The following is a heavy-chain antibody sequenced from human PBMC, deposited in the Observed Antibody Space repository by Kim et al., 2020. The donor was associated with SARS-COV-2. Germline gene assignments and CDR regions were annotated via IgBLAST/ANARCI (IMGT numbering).Heavy chain of an antibody. CDR3: AKDKSSGWQPYNWFDP. J-gene: IGHJ5*02. V-gene: IGHV3-23*01. D-gene: IGHD6-19*01. Sequence: VKGRFTISRDNSKTTLYLQMNSLRAEDTAVYYCAKDKSSGWQPYNWFDPWGQGTLVTVSS.